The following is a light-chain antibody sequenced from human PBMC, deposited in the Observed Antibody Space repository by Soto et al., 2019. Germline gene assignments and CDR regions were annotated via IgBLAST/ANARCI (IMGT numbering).Light chain of an antibody. Sequence: QSVLTQPRSVSGSPGQSVTISCTGTSSDVGGYNYVSWYQQHPGKAPKLMIYDVSKRPSGVPDRFSGSKSGNTASLTISGLQAEDEADYYCNSYASSGTLVFGTGTKVTVL. CDR2: DVS. CDR3: NSYASSGTLV. CDR1: SSDVGGYNY. V-gene: IGLV2-11*01. J-gene: IGLJ1*01.